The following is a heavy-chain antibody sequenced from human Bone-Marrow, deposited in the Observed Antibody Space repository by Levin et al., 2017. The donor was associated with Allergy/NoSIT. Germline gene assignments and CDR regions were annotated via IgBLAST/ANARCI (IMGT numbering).Heavy chain of an antibody. D-gene: IGHD2-2*01. CDR3: AREGYCSSTSCFLYYYYGMDG. CDR1: GYTFTGYY. V-gene: IGHV1-2*02. CDR2: NNPNSGGT. Sequence: ASVKVSCKASGYTFTGYYMHWVRQAPGQGLEWMGWNNPNSGGTNYAQKFQGRVTMTRDTSISTAYMELSRLRSDDTAVYYCAREGYCSSTSCFLYYYYGMDGWGQGTTVTVSS. J-gene: IGHJ6*02.